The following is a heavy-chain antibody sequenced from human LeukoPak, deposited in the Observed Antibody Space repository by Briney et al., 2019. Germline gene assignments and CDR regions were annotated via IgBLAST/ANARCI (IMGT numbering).Heavy chain of an antibody. CDR1: GFTFSDYY. Sequence: PGGSLRLSCAASGFTFSDYYMSWIRQAPGKGLEWVSYISSSGSTIYYADSVKGRFTISRDNSKNTLYLQMNSLRAEDTAVYYCARVRGSYHRVSPYFDYWGQGTLVTVSS. CDR3: ARVRGSYHRVSPYFDY. J-gene: IGHJ4*02. CDR2: ISSSGSTI. V-gene: IGHV3-11*04. D-gene: IGHD1-26*01.